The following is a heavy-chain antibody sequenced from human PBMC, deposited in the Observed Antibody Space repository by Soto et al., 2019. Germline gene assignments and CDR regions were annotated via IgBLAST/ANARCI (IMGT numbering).Heavy chain of an antibody. CDR3: ASDRGDGTMVRGVRARFYYFGY. CDR2: IYYSGST. V-gene: IGHV4-31*03. CDR1: GGSISSGGYY. J-gene: IGHJ4*02. Sequence: TLSLTCTVSGGSISSGGYYWSWIRQHPGKGLEWIGYIYYSGSTYYNPSLKSRVTISVDTSKNQFSLKLSSVTAADTAVYYCASDRGDGTMVRGVRARFYYFGYWGQGTLVTVSS. D-gene: IGHD3-10*01.